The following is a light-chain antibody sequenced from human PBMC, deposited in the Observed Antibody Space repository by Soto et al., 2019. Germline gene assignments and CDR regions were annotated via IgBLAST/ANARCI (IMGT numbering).Light chain of an antibody. J-gene: IGLJ3*02. CDR2: GVT. Sequence: QLVLTQPASVSGSPGQSITISCTGTDSDIGNYNYVSWYQQHPGKAPKLMIYGVTNRPSGVSDRFSGSKSGNAASLTISGLQAEDEADYYCSSYTSYTTLWVFGGGTKLTVL. CDR1: DSDIGNYNY. CDR3: SSYTSYTTLWV. V-gene: IGLV2-14*01.